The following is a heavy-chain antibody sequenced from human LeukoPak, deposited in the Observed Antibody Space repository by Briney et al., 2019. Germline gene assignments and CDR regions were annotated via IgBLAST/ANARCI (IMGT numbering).Heavy chain of an antibody. J-gene: IGHJ4*02. V-gene: IGHV3-23*01. CDR1: GFTFSSYA. Sequence: GGSLRLSCAASGFTFSSYAMSWVRQAPGKGLEWVSAISGSGGSTYYADSVKGRFTISRDNSKNTLYLQMNSLRAEDTAVYYCAKAHRSGWYPLTPKFYYFDYWGQGTLVTVSS. D-gene: IGHD6-19*01. CDR2: ISGSGGST. CDR3: AKAHRSGWYPLTPKFYYFDY.